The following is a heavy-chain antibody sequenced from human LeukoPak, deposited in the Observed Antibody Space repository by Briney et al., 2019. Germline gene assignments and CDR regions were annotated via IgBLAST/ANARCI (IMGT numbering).Heavy chain of an antibody. CDR3: ARAIFGVAKNKRGMDV. CDR1: GFTFSSYS. CDR2: ISSSSGYI. J-gene: IGHJ6*02. Sequence: SGGSLRLSCAASGFTFSSYSMNWVRQAPGKGLEWVSSISSSSGYIYYADSVKGRFTISRDNAKNSLYLQMNSLRAEDTALYYCARAIFGVAKNKRGMDVWGQGTTVTVSS. D-gene: IGHD3-3*01. V-gene: IGHV3-21*01.